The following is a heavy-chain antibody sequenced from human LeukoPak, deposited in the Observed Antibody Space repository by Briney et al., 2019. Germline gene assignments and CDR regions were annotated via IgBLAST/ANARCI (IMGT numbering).Heavy chain of an antibody. CDR2: IKQDGSEK. CDR3: ARVGGWPLDAFDI. D-gene: IGHD6-19*01. CDR1: GFTFSSYW. Sequence: EGSLRLSCAASGFTFSSYWMSWVRQAPGKGLEWVANIKQDGSEKYYVDSVKGRFTISRDNAKNSLYLQMNSLRAEDTAVYYCARVGGWPLDAFDIWGQGTMVTVSS. J-gene: IGHJ3*02. V-gene: IGHV3-7*01.